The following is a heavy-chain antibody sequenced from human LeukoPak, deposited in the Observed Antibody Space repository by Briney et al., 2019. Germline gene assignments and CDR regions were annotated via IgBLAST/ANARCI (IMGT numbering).Heavy chain of an antibody. V-gene: IGHV3-23*01. J-gene: IGHJ4*02. D-gene: IGHD3-3*01. CDR2: ISGSGGST. CDR3: AKMPRFWSGHYYFDY. Sequence: GSLRLSCAASGFTFSSYAMSWVRQAPGKGLEWVSAISGSGGSTYYADSVKGRFTISRDNSKNTLYLQMNSLRAEDTAVYYCAKMPRFWSGHYYFDYWGQGTLVTVSS. CDR1: GFTFSSYA.